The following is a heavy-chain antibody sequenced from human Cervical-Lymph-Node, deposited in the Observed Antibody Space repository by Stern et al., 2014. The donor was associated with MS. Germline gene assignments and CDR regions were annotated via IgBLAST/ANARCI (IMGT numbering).Heavy chain of an antibody. CDR2: INAGNGNT. J-gene: IGHJ4*02. D-gene: IGHD6-13*01. CDR3: AIGIAAAGTDY. CDR1: GYTFTSYA. V-gene: IGHV1-3*01. Sequence: VQLVESWAEVKKPGASVKVSCKASGYTFTSYAMHWVLQAPGQRLEWMGWINAGNGNTKYSQKFQGRVTITRDTSASTAYMELSSLRSEDTAVYYCAIGIAAAGTDYWGQGTLVTVSS.